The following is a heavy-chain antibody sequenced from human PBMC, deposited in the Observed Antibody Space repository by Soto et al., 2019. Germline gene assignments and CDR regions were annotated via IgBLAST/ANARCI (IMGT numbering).Heavy chain of an antibody. CDR3: VRDPFHAYVF. V-gene: IGHV1-18*01. CDR1: GYTFTSSG. Sequence: QVQLVQSGAEVKKPGASVKVSCKTSGYTFTSSGISWVRQAPGQGLEWMGWISTNSGNTNYAQKLQGRVTLTTDTPTSTFYWERRSLTSDDRAVYYCVRDPFHAYVFWPQGTMVTVSS. CDR2: ISTNSGNT. J-gene: IGHJ3*01.